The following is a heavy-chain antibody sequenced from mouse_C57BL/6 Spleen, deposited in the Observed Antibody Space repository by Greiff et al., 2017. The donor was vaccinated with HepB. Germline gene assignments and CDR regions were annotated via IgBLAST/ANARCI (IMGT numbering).Heavy chain of an antibody. V-gene: IGHV1-82*01. CDR1: GYAFSSSW. J-gene: IGHJ1*03. D-gene: IGHD2-4*01. Sequence: QVQLQQSGPELVKPGASVKISCKASGYAFSSSWMNWVKQRPGKGLEWIGRIYPGDGDTNYNGKFKGKATLTADKSSSTAYMQLSSLTSEDSAVYFCARRRDYDGDWYFDVWGTGTTVTVSS. CDR2: IYPGDGDT. CDR3: ARRRDYDGDWYFDV.